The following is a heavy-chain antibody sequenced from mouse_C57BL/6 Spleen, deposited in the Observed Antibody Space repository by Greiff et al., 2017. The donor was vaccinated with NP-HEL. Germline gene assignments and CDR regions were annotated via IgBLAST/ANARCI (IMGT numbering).Heavy chain of an antibody. J-gene: IGHJ2*01. CDR2: ISSGGDYI. V-gene: IGHV5-9-1*02. Sequence: EVQGVESGEGLVKPGGSLKLSCAASGFTFSSYAMSWVRQTPEKRLEWVAYISSGGDYIYYADTVKGRFTISRDNARNTLYLQMSSLKSEDTAMYYCTRVITTVVATNYFDYWGQGTTLTVSS. D-gene: IGHD1-1*01. CDR3: TRVITTVVATNYFDY. CDR1: GFTFSSYA.